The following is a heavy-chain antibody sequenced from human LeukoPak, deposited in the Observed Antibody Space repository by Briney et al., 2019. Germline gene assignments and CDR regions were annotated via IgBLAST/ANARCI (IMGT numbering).Heavy chain of an antibody. CDR2: ISRSGTTT. D-gene: IGHD1-26*01. CDR3: ARDEVGATTEFDY. J-gene: IGHJ4*02. Sequence: PGGSLRLSCVASGFTFSSYEMNWVRQAPGKGLEWVSYISRSGTTTFYADSVKGRFTISRDNAKSSLYLQMNSLRAEDTAVYYCARDEVGATTEFDYWGQGTLVTVSS. V-gene: IGHV3-48*03. CDR1: GFTFSSYE.